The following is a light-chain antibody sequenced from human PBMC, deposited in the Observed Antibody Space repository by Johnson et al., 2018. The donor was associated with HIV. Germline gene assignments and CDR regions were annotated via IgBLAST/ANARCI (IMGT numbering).Light chain of an antibody. CDR2: KNN. J-gene: IGLJ1*01. Sequence: QSVLTQPPSVSAAPGQKVTISCSGSSSTIGNNYVSWYQVLPGTAPKLLIYKNNERPSGIPDRFSGSKSGTSATLGITGLQTGDEADYYCGTWYTSLSAGGVFGTGTKFTVL. CDR3: GTWYTSLSAGGV. V-gene: IGLV1-51*02. CDR1: SSTIGNNY.